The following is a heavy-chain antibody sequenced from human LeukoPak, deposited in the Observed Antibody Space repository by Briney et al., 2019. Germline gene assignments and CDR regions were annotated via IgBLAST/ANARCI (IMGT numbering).Heavy chain of an antibody. J-gene: IGHJ5*02. CDR2: IYTSGST. Sequence: SETLSLTCTVSGGSISSYYWSWIRQPAGKGLEWIGRIYTSGSTNYNPSLKSRVTMSVDASKNQFSLKLSSLTAADPAGYYCASVPDGGGNKLVWFDPWGQGTLVTVSS. D-gene: IGHD2-15*01. CDR3: ASVPDGGGNKLVWFDP. V-gene: IGHV4-4*07. CDR1: GGSISSYY.